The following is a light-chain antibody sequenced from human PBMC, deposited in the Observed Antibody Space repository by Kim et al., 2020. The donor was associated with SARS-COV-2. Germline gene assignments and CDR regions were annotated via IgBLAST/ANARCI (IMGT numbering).Light chain of an antibody. CDR3: AAWDDSLSGPGV. CDR2: SNN. J-gene: IGLJ2*01. CDR1: SSNIGSNY. Sequence: RVTISCSGRSSNIGSNYVYWYQQLPGTAPKLLIYSNNQRPSGVPDRFSGSKSGTSASLAISGLRSEDEADYYCAAWDDSLSGPGVFGGGTKVTVL. V-gene: IGLV1-47*02.